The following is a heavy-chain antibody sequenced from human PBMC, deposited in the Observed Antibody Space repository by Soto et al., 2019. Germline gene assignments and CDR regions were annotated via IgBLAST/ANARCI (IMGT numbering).Heavy chain of an antibody. V-gene: IGHV1-18*04. CDR2: ISTHSGNT. CDR1: VFTSSG. J-gene: IGHJ3*01. D-gene: IGHD3-3*01. CDR3: AREGILGLFDAYDL. Sequence: PSVKVSCKASVFTSSGISWVRQAPGQRLEWMGWISTHSGNTIYAQKFQGRVIMTMDTSTTTVYMELRSLRPDDTAVYLCAREGILGLFDAYDLWGQGTMVTVSS.